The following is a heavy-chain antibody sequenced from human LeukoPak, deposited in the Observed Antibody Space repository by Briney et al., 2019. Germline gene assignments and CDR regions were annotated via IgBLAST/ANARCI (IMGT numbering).Heavy chain of an antibody. V-gene: IGHV1-2*06. CDR1: GYTFTGYY. J-gene: IGHJ4*02. CDR3: ARDSSGWYYHY. Sequence: ASVKVSCKASGYTFTGYYMHWVRQAPGQGLEWMGRINPNSGGTNYAQKFQGRVTMTRDTSISTAYMELSRLGSDYTAVYYCARDSSGWYYHYWGQGTMVTVSS. CDR2: INPNSGGT. D-gene: IGHD6-19*01.